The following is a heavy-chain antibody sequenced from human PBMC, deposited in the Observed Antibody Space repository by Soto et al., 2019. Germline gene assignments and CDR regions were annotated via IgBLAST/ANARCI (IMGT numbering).Heavy chain of an antibody. V-gene: IGHV4-34*01. CDR3: ARATLDYYYGMDV. J-gene: IGHJ6*02. CDR1: GGSFSGYY. D-gene: IGHD3-16*01. CDR2: INHSGST. Sequence: SETLSLTCAVYGGSFSGYYWSWIRQPPGKGLEWIGEINHSGSTNYNPSLKSRVTISVDTSKNQFSLKLSSVTAADTAVYYCARATLDYYYGMDVWGQGTTVTAP.